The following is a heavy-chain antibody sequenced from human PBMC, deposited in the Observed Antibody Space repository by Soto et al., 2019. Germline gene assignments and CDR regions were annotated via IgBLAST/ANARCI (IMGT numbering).Heavy chain of an antibody. D-gene: IGHD6-13*01. V-gene: IGHV1-3*01. CDR1: GYTFTSYA. CDR2: INAGNGNT. Sequence: GASVKVSCKASGYTFTSYAMHWVRQAPGQRLEWMGWINAGNGNTKYSQKFQGRVTITRDTSASTAYMELSSLRSDDTAVYYCARGRAPYSSSWFEGEYYYYYMDVWGKGTTVTVSS. J-gene: IGHJ6*03. CDR3: ARGRAPYSSSWFEGEYYYYYMDV.